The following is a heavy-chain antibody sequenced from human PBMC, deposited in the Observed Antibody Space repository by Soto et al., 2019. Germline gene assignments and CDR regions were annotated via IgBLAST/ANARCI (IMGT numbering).Heavy chain of an antibody. CDR3: ARGSSSSWSEDY. D-gene: IGHD6-13*01. CDR2: IYYSGST. J-gene: IGHJ4*02. Sequence: PSETLSLTCTVSGGSISSGGYYWSWIRQHPGKGLEWIGYIYYSGSTYYNPSLKSRVTISVDTSKNQFSLKLSSVTAADTAVYYCARGSSSSWSEDYWGQGTLVTVSS. V-gene: IGHV4-31*03. CDR1: GGSISSGGYY.